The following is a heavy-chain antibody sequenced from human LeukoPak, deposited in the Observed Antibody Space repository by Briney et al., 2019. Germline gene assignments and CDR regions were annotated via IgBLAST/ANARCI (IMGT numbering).Heavy chain of an antibody. Sequence: GGSLRLSCAASGFTFSSYSMNWVRQAPGKGLEWVSSISSSSSYIYYADSVKGRFTISRDNAKNSLYLQMNSLRAEDTAVYYCARPKWQELVHDAFYIRGQRKNGTGPS. CDR1: GFTFSSYS. V-gene: IGHV3-21*01. CDR3: ARPKWQELVHDAFYI. CDR2: ISSSSSYI. J-gene: IGHJ3*02. D-gene: IGHD6-13*01.